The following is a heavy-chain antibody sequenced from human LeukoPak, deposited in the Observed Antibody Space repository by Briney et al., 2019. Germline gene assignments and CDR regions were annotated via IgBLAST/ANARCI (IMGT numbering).Heavy chain of an antibody. J-gene: IGHJ1*01. D-gene: IGHD1-26*01. V-gene: IGHV6-1*01. Sequence: SQTLSLTCAISGDSVSSNSATWSWIRQSPSRGLEWLGRTYYRTKWYFDYAVSVNGRMTINPDTSKNQLSLQLNSVTPEDTAVYYCARGDHGSATSLFRHWGQGTLVTVSS. CDR1: GDSVSSNSAT. CDR2: TYYRTKWYF. CDR3: ARGDHGSATSLFRH.